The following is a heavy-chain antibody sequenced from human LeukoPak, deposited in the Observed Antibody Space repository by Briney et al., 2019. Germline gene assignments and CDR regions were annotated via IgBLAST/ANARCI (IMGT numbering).Heavy chain of an antibody. J-gene: IGHJ4*02. Sequence: GASVKASCKASGGTFSSYAISWVRQAPGQGLEWMGGIIPIFGTANYAQKFQGRVTITADKSTSTAYMELSSLRSEDTAVYYCARDLYSSGWHRIFDYWGQGTLVTVSS. CDR2: IIPIFGTA. CDR3: ARDLYSSGWHRIFDY. D-gene: IGHD6-19*01. CDR1: GGTFSSYA. V-gene: IGHV1-69*06.